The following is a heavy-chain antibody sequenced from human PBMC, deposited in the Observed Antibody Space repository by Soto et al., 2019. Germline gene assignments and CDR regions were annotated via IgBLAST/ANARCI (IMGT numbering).Heavy chain of an antibody. D-gene: IGHD3-10*01. V-gene: IGHV3-21*01. J-gene: IGHJ4*02. CDR2: ISSSSSYI. CDR1: GFTFSSYS. CDR3: ARESPAQNYYGSGVLPY. Sequence: GSLRLSCAASGFTFSSYSMNWVRQAPGKGLEWVSSISSSSSYIYYADSVKGRFTISRDNAKNSLYLQMNSLRAEDTAVYYCARESPAQNYYGSGVLPYWGQGTLVTVSS.